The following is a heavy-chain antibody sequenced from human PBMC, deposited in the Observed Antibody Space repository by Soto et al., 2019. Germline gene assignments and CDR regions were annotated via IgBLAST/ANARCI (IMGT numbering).Heavy chain of an antibody. V-gene: IGHV3-23*01. Sequence: EVQLLESGGGLVQPGGSLRLSCAASGFTFSSYAMSWVRQAPGKGLEWVSAISGSGGSPYYADSVKGRFTISRDNSKNTLYLQMNSLRAEDTAVYYCAKVLGDSCGWYKVYYFDDRGQGPLVSVSS. J-gene: IGHJ4*02. CDR1: GFTFSSYA. CDR2: ISGSGGSP. CDR3: AKVLGDSCGWYKVYYFDD. D-gene: IGHD6-19*01.